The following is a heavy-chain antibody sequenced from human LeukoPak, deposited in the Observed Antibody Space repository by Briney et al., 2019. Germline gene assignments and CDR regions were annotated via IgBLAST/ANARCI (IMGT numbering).Heavy chain of an antibody. Sequence: GGSLRLSCAASGFTFSISGMHWVRQAPGEGLEWVAFIGRDRSTKYYADSVKGRFTISGDSSYNTAFLQMNSLGAEDTAIYYCAKDGEWTFDIWGQGTVVTVSS. J-gene: IGHJ3*02. CDR3: AKDGEWTFDI. V-gene: IGHV3-30*02. D-gene: IGHD3-3*01. CDR2: IGRDRSTK. CDR1: GFTFSISG.